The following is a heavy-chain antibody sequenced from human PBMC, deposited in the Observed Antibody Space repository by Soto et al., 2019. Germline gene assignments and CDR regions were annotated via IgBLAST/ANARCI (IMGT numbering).Heavy chain of an antibody. D-gene: IGHD5-18*01. CDR2: IYYSGST. V-gene: IGHV4-30-4*08. J-gene: IGHJ5*02. CDR1: GFTFSSYGMH. Sequence: QVQLVESGGGVVQPGRSLRLSCAASGFTFSSYGMHWVRQAPGKGLEWIGYIYYSGSTYYNPSLKSRVTISVDTSKNQFSLKLSSVTAADTAVYYCARAGYSYDNWFDPWGQGTLVTVSS. CDR3: ARAGYSYDNWFDP.